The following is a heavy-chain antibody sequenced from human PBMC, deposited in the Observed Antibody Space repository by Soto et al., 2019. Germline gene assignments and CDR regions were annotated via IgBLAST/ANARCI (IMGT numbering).Heavy chain of an antibody. J-gene: IGHJ4*02. D-gene: IGHD2-2*01. CDR2: ISGSYDST. CDR3: AKSLLEHQMLTIHDRAFDY. V-gene: IGHV3-23*01. Sequence: VGSLRLSCAASGFTFNNYALSCVRHSPGKWLEWVSAISGSYDSTHYADSVKGRFTISRDNSKNTVYLQMNSLRAEDTAVYFCAKSLLEHQMLTIHDRAFDYFGQGTPRTVSS. CDR1: GFTFNNYA.